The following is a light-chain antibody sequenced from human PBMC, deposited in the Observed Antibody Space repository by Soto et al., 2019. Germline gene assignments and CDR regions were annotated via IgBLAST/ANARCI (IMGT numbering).Light chain of an antibody. CDR3: CSYTSSSAYV. J-gene: IGLJ1*01. CDR2: EFS. CDR1: SSDVGGYNY. Sequence: QSVLTQPASVSGSPGQSITISCTGTSSDVGGYNYVSWYQQHPGKAPKLMIYEFSNRPSGVSNRFSGSKSGNTASLTISGLQAEDEADYYCCSYTSSSAYVFGTGTKVTVL. V-gene: IGLV2-14*01.